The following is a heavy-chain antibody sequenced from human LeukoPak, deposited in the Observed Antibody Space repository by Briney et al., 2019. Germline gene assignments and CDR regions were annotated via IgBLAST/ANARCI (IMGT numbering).Heavy chain of an antibody. V-gene: IGHV1-46*01. CDR2: INPSGGGT. CDR3: ARDGDAFDI. CDR1: GYSLTTYY. Sequence: ASVKVSCKASGYSLTTYYMHWVRQAPGQGLEWMAIINPSGGGTKYAQKFQGRVTMTRDTPTNTVYMELSNPRTEDTAVYYCARDGDAFDIWGQGTMVTVSS. J-gene: IGHJ3*02.